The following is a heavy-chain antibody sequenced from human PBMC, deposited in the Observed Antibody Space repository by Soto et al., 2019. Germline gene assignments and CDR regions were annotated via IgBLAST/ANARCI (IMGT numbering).Heavy chain of an antibody. CDR1: GYTFTGHY. V-gene: IGHV1-2*02. J-gene: IGHJ4*02. CDR2: ISPESGGT. Sequence: ASVKVSCKASGYTFTGHYIHWVRQAPEQGPEWMGEISPESGGTKYAQKFQGRVTMTRDTSITTVYMELSNLSPDDTAVYYCGRGRGGQLGVFYWGQGTLVTVSS. D-gene: IGHD1-1*01. CDR3: GRGRGGQLGVFY.